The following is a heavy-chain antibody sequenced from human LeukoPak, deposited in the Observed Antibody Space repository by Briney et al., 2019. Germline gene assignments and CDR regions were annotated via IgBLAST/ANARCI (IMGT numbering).Heavy chain of an antibody. D-gene: IGHD3-9*01. J-gene: IGHJ6*03. CDR2: IRYDGSNK. V-gene: IGHV3-30*02. CDR3: ARALTYYDILTGYYEDYYYMDV. CDR1: GFTFSSYW. Sequence: PGGSLRLSCAASGFTFSSYWMTWVRRAPGKGLEWVAFIRYDGSNKYYADSVKGRFTISRDNAKNSLYLQMNSLRAEDTAVYYCARALTYYDILTGYYEDYYYMDVWGKGTTVTISS.